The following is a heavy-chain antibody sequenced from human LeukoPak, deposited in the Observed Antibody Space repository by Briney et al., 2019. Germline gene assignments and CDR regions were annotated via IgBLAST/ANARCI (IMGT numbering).Heavy chain of an antibody. CDR2: IYHSGST. D-gene: IGHD3-22*01. CDR3: AANYYDSSGYYYFDY. V-gene: IGHV4-30-2*01. Sequence: SQTLSLTCAVSGGSISSGGYSWSWIRQPPGKGLEWIGYIYHSGSTYYNPSLKSRVTISVDRSKNQFSLKLSSVTAADTAVYYCAANYYDSSGYYYFDYWGQGTLVTVSS. CDR1: GGSISSGGYS. J-gene: IGHJ4*02.